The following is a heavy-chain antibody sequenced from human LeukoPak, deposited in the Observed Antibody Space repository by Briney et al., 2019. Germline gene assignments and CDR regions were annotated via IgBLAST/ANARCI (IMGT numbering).Heavy chain of an antibody. V-gene: IGHV4-59*02. CDR1: GGSVSSYY. Sequence: PSETLSLACTGSGGSVSSYYWSWIRQPAGKGLEWIGYIYYSGSTNYNPSLKSRVTISVDTSKNQFSLKLSSVTAADTAVYYCARSQFGWEPFDYWGQGTLVTVSS. CDR2: IYYSGST. J-gene: IGHJ4*02. D-gene: IGHD1-26*01. CDR3: ARSQFGWEPFDY.